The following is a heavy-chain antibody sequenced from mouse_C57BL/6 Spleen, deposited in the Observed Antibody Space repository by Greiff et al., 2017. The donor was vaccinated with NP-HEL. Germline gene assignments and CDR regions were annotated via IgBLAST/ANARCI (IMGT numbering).Heavy chain of an antibody. CDR2: IHPNSGST. CDR1: GYTFTSYW. Sequence: QVQLQQPGAELVKPGASVKLSCKASGYTFTSYWMHWVKQRPGQGLEWIGMIHPNSGSTNYNEKFKSKATLTVDKSSSTAYMQLSSLTSEDSAVYYCAREGGTGTAWFAYWGQGTLVTVSA. J-gene: IGHJ3*01. CDR3: AREGGTGTAWFAY. D-gene: IGHD4-1*01. V-gene: IGHV1-64*01.